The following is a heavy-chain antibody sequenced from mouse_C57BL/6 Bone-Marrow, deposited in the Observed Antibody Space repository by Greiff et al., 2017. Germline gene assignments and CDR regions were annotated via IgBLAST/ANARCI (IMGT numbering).Heavy chain of an antibody. V-gene: IGHV1-26*01. Sequence: EVKLQQSGPELVKPGASVKISCKASGYTFTDYYMNWVKQSHGKSLEWIGDINPNNGGTSYNQKFKGKATLTVDKSSSTVYMELRSLTSEDSAVYYCVGYSNYRAYWGQGTLVTVSA. J-gene: IGHJ3*01. CDR2: INPNNGGT. CDR1: GYTFTDYY. CDR3: VGYSNYRAY. D-gene: IGHD2-5*01.